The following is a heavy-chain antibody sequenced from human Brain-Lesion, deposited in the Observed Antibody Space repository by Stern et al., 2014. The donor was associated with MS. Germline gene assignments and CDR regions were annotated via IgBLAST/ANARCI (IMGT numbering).Heavy chain of an antibody. CDR2: IFNSGST. Sequence: VQLLESGPGLVKPSQTLSLSCTVSGGSISSGGYYWSWIRQPAGKGLEWIGRIFNSGSTRHNPPLKSRGTISINPSKNPFSLRLNSMTAADTAVYYCARGRVVPGFQYYATDVWGQGTTVIVSS. J-gene: IGHJ6*02. D-gene: IGHD2-2*01. CDR3: ARGRVVPGFQYYATDV. V-gene: IGHV4-61*02. CDR1: GGSISSGGYY.